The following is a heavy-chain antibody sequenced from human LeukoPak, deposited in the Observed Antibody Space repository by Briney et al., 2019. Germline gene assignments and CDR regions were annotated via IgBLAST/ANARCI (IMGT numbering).Heavy chain of an antibody. CDR2: ISSSSSYI. V-gene: IGHV3-21*04. CDR1: GFTFSSYS. Sequence: GGSLRLSCAASGFTFSSYSMNWVRQAPGKGLEWVSSISSSSSYIYYADSVKGRFTISRDNAKNSLYLQMNSLRAEDTALYYCARDLDSTPGYWGQGTLVTVSS. D-gene: IGHD2-2*01. CDR3: ARDLDSTPGY. J-gene: IGHJ4*02.